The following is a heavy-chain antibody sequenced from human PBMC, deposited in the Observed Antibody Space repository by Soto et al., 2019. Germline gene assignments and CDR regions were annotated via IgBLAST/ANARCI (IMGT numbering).Heavy chain of an antibody. D-gene: IGHD2-21*02. J-gene: IGHJ6*02. CDR3: ARRRYCGADCYSQYYYGMDI. CDR2: VIPVLGVT. CDR1: GDTFSSYT. Sequence: QVQLVQSGAELKKPGSSVKVSCRSGGDTFSSYTVSWVRQAPGQGLEWMGRVIPVLGVTNYARKFQGRGSITAEKSTSTAYLELRSLTSEDSGVYYWARRRYCGADCYSQYYYGMDIWGQGTTVTVSS. V-gene: IGHV1-69*02.